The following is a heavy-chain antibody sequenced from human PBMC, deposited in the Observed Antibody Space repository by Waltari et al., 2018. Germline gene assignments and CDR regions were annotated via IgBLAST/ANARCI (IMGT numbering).Heavy chain of an antibody. D-gene: IGHD2-2*01. CDR2: FYYPGNI. CDR3: ARLSGYCDDTGCYGHYAMDV. V-gene: IGHV4-39*02. CDR1: GGSVSPTSYS. Sequence: QLQLQESGPGLVKPSETLSLTCTVPGGSVSPTSYSWALVRQSPGKGRAWIGTFYYPGNIYYNPSLTSRVTISVDSPQNHLSLRLSSVTAADTAVYYCARLSGYCDDTGCYGHYAMDVWGQGTTVTVSS. J-gene: IGHJ6*02.